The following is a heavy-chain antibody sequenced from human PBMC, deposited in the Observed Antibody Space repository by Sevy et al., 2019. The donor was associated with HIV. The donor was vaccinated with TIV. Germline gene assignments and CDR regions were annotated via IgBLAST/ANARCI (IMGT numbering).Heavy chain of an antibody. J-gene: IGHJ5*02. CDR2: IYYSGST. Sequence: SETLSLTCTVSGGSISSYYWSWIRQPPGKGLEWIGYIYYSGSTNYNPSLKSRVTISVDTSKNQFSLKLSSVTAADTAVYYCARVGYDFWSGYYHLGRESWFDAWGQGTLVTVSS. V-gene: IGHV4-59*13. CDR3: ARVGYDFWSGYYHLGRESWFDA. D-gene: IGHD3-3*01. CDR1: GGSISSYY.